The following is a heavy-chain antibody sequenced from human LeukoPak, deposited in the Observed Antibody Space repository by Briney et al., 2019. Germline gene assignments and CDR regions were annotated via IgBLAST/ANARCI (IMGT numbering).Heavy chain of an antibody. V-gene: IGHV1-69*04. D-gene: IGHD4-17*01. Sequence: SVKVSCKASGGTFSSYAISWVRQAPGQGLEWMGRITPILGIANYAQKFQGRVTITADKSTSTAYMELSSLRSEDTAVYYCARTTVTTVYYYGMDVWGQGTTVTVSS. CDR1: GGTFSSYA. CDR2: ITPILGIA. CDR3: ARTTVTTVYYYGMDV. J-gene: IGHJ6*02.